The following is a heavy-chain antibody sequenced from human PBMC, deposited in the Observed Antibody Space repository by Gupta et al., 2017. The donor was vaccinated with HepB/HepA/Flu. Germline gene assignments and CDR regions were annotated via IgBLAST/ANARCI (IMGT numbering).Heavy chain of an antibody. CDR3: ARGVAVRDCDY. D-gene: IGHD6-6*01. CDR2: IYTSGST. CDR1: GASISSNF. V-gene: IGHV4-4*07. Sequence: QVQLQESGPGLVKPSDTLSLTCTVSGASISSNFWRWIRQPAGKGLEWIGRIYTSGSTDYNPSLKSRVSMSIDASKNQFSLKLNSVTAADTAIYYGARGVAVRDCDYGGQGALVTVS. J-gene: IGHJ4*02.